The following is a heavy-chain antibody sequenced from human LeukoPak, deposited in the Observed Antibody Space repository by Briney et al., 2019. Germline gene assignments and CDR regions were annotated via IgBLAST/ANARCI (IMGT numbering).Heavy chain of an antibody. CDR3: ARDYDFWSGYYY. Sequence: SKTLSPTCAVSGSSISRGYYWGWIRQPPGKGLEWIGTIYHSGSTHYNPSLKSRVTISVDMSKNQFSLKLTSVSAADTAVYYCARDYDFWSGYYYWGQGTLVAVSS. CDR2: IYHSGST. J-gene: IGHJ4*02. CDR1: GSSISRGYY. V-gene: IGHV4-38-2*02. D-gene: IGHD3-3*01.